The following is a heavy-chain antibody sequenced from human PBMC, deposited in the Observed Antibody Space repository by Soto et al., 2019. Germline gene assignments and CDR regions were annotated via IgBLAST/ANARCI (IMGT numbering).Heavy chain of an antibody. CDR3: AREAVAVAAHGDYGMDV. Sequence: GGSLRLSCAASGFTFTSYTMNWVRQSPGKGLEWVSSISGSSSYIYYSDSLKGRFTISRDNAKNSLYLQMNSLRAEATAVYYCAREAVAVAAHGDYGMDVWGQGTTVTVSS. J-gene: IGHJ6*02. CDR1: GFTFTSYT. V-gene: IGHV3-21*01. CDR2: ISGSSSYI. D-gene: IGHD6-19*01.